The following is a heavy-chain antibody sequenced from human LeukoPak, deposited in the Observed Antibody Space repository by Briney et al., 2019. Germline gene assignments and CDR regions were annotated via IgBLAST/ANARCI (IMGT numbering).Heavy chain of an antibody. D-gene: IGHD2-2*01. Sequence: SETLSLTCTVSGGSFSSGYYYWSRIPQPPGRGLERNGNNHYSGRTYYDPSDKSHITISVDTPKNQFSLKLSSVNAADTAVYYCARVPADLNWFDPWGQGNLVTVSS. V-gene: IGHV4-30-4*08. J-gene: IGHJ5*02. CDR3: ARVPADLNWFDP. CDR1: GGSFSSGYYY. CDR2: NHYSGRT.